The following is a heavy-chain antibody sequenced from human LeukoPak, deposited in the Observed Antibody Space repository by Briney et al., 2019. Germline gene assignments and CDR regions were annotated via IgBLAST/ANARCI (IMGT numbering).Heavy chain of an antibody. CDR1: GLIFGDCW. J-gene: IGHJ4*02. CDR2: IKQDGSER. Sequence: GGSLRLSCVVSGLIFGDCWMSWVRQAPGKGLEWVANIKQDGSERYYVDSVKGRFTISRDNAKNSVYLQMNSLRAEDTAVYYCARKHAERAHDYWGQGTLVTVSS. V-gene: IGHV3-7*03. CDR3: ARKHAERAHDY.